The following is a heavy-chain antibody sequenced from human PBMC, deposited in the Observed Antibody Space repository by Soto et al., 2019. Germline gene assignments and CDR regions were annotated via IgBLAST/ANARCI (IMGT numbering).Heavy chain of an antibody. CDR1: GSTFSSYS. CDR2: ISSSSSYI. Sequence: GGSLRLSCAASGSTFSSYSMNWVRQAPGKGLEWVSSISSSSSYIYYADSVKGRFTISRDNAKNSLYLQMNSLRAEDTAVYYCARGGPGDGYFYWGQGTLVTAPQ. D-gene: IGHD2-21*01. CDR3: ARGGPGDGYFY. V-gene: IGHV3-21*01. J-gene: IGHJ4*02.